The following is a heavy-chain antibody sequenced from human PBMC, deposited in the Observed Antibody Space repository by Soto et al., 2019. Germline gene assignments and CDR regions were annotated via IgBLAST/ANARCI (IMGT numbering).Heavy chain of an antibody. CDR3: ARRGFAEIGATNYGMDV. Sequence: QVQLVQSGAEVKKPGSSVKVSCKASGGTFSSYAISWVRQAPGQGLEWMGGIIPIFGTANYAQKFQGRVTITADESTSTAYMELSSLRSEDTAVYYCARRGFAEIGATNYGMDVWGQGTTVTVSS. CDR2: IIPIFGTA. V-gene: IGHV1-69*01. CDR1: GGTFSSYA. J-gene: IGHJ6*02.